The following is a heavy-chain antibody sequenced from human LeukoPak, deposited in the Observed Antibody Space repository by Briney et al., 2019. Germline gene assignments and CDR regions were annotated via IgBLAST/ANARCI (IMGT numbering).Heavy chain of an antibody. Sequence: SETLSLTCTVSGGSISSSSYYWGWLRQPPGTGLEWIGSIYYSGSTYYNPSLKSRVTISVDTSKNQFSLKLSSVTAADTAVYYCARPLWSGYYTHYYYYGMDVWGQGTTVTVSS. CDR3: ARPLWSGYYTHYYYYGMDV. V-gene: IGHV4-39*01. CDR1: GGSISSSSYY. J-gene: IGHJ6*02. CDR2: IYYSGST. D-gene: IGHD3-3*01.